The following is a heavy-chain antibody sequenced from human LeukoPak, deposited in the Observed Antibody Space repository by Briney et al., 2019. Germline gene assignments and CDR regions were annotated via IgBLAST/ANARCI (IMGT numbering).Heavy chain of an antibody. D-gene: IGHD3-3*01. V-gene: IGHV3-30-3*01. CDR3: ARDSALPYYDFWSGYNNWFDP. J-gene: IGHJ5*02. CDR2: ISYDGSNK. Sequence: GGSLRLSCAASGFTFSSYAMHWVRQAPGKGLEWVAVISYDGSNKYYADSVKGRFTISRDNSKNTLYLQMNSLRAEDTAVYYCARDSALPYYDFWSGYNNWFDPWGQGTLVTVSS. CDR1: GFTFSSYA.